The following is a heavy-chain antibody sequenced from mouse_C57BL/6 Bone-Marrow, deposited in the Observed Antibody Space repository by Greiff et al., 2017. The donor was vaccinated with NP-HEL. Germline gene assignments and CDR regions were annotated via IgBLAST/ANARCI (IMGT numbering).Heavy chain of an antibody. D-gene: IGHD1-1*02. CDR1: GYTFTDYY. J-gene: IGHJ3*01. CDR3: ARYGRAWFAY. CDR2: INPNNGGT. V-gene: IGHV1-26*01. Sequence: EVQLQQSGPELVKPGASVKISCKASGYTFTDYYMNWVKQSHGKSLEWIGDINPNNGGTSYNQKFKGKATLTVDKSSSTAYMELRSLTSEDSAVYYCARYGRAWFAYWGQGTLVTVSA.